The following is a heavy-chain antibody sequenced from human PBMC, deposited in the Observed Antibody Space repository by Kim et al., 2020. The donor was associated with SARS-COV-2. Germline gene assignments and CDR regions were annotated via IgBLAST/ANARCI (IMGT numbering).Heavy chain of an antibody. V-gene: IGHV1-69*01. CDR3: ARDTITSYDSSTHAFDI. J-gene: IGHJ3*02. Sequence: FQGRVTITADESTSTAYMELSSLRSEDTAVYYCARDTITSYDSSTHAFDIWGQGTMVTVSS. D-gene: IGHD3-22*01.